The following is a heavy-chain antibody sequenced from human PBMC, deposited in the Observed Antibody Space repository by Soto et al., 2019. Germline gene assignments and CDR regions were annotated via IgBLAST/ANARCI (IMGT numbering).Heavy chain of an antibody. Sequence: PGGSLRLSCAASGFTFSSYAMSWVRQAPGKGLEWVSAISGSGGSAYYADSVKGRFTISRDNSKNRLYLQMNSLRAEDTAVYYCAKLWWSIWDYFDYWGQGTLVTVSS. CDR2: ISGSGGSA. J-gene: IGHJ4*02. CDR3: AKLWWSIWDYFDY. CDR1: GFTFSSYA. D-gene: IGHD2-21*01. V-gene: IGHV3-23*01.